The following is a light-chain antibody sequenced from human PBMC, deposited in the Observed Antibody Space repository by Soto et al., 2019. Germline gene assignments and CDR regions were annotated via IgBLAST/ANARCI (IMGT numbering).Light chain of an antibody. CDR3: QQYVSSPYT. J-gene: IGKJ2*01. CDR1: QSLSSSH. V-gene: IGKV3-20*01. Sequence: EIGLTQSPGTLSLSPGERATLSCRASQSLSSSHLAWYQQKPGQAPRLLIYGASNRATGIPHRFSGSGSGTDFTLTISRQEHEDLAVFYCQQYVSSPYTFGQGTNLQIK. CDR2: GAS.